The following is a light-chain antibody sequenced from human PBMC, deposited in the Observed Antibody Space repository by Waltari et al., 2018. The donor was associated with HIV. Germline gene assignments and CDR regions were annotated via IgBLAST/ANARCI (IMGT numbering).Light chain of an antibody. CDR2: GAS. V-gene: IGKV1-39*01. CDR1: QSIGNY. CDR3: QQSHLTPTA. Sequence: DIQMTQSPPHLSASVGDSVTILCRASQSIGNYLNWYVHKPGTAPKLLIYGASSLQSGVPSRFSGRGSGTDFALTISSLQPEDFATYYCQQSHLTPTAFGQGTKLEL. J-gene: IGKJ2*01.